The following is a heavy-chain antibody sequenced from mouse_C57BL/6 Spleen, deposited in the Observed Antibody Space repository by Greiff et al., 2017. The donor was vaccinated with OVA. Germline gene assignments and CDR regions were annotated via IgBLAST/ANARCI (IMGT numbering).Heavy chain of an antibody. CDR1: GYTFTDYE. D-gene: IGHD2-5*01. J-gene: IGHJ4*01. CDR2: IDPETGGT. V-gene: IGHV1-15*01. Sequence: QVQLQQSGAELVRPGASVTLSCKASGYTFTDYEMHWVKQTPVHGLEWIGAIDPETGGTAYNQKFKGKAILTADKSSSTAYMELRSLTSEDSAVYYCTRSGSNYLYAMDYWGQGTSVTVSS. CDR3: TRSGSNYLYAMDY.